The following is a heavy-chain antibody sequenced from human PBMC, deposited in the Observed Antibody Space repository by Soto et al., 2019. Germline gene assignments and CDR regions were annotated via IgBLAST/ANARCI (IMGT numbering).Heavy chain of an antibody. CDR2: IWFDASHE. J-gene: IGHJ6*02. D-gene: IGHD6-13*01. CDR3: ARDQGRATADGPLGNGLDV. Sequence: GGSLRLSCAASGVSFSDYGMHWVRRAPGKGLEWLTIIWFDASHEYYADSVKGRFTISRDNSNNTLYLQLNSLTADDTAVYFCARDQGRATADGPLGNGLDVWGQGTAVTVSS. CDR1: GVSFSDYG. V-gene: IGHV3-33*01.